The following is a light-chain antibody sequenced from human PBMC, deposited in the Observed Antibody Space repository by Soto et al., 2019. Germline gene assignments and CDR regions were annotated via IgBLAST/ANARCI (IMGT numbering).Light chain of an antibody. V-gene: IGKV3-15*01. Sequence: EIVMTQSPATRSVSPGEVSTLXXRASKSVSSNLAWYQQKPGQAPRXVIYGASTRATGIPARFSGSGSGTEFTLIISSLQSEDSAVYYCQQYNSWLWTFGQGTKVDIK. CDR1: KSVSSN. CDR3: QQYNSWLWT. CDR2: GAS. J-gene: IGKJ1*01.